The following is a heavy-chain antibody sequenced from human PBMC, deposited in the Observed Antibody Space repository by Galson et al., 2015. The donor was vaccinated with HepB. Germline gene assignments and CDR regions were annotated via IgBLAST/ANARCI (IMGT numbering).Heavy chain of an antibody. Sequence: SLRLSCAASGFTFSDYAMSWVRQTPGKGLEWVAGISGSGAGTYYVESVKGRFTISRDNSKNMVTLQMNRLRVEDTATYYCATGELSALFEVVTTSFDHWGQGTLVSVSS. CDR3: ATGELSALFEVVTTSFDH. V-gene: IGHV3-23*01. J-gene: IGHJ4*02. CDR2: ISGSGAGT. D-gene: IGHD3-3*01. CDR1: GFTFSDYA.